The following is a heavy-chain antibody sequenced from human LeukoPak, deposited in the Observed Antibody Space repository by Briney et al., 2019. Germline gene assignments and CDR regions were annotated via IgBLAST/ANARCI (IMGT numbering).Heavy chain of an antibody. CDR3: ARTDFDWLLSDWFDP. V-gene: IGHV1-8*02. CDR2: MNPNSGNT. D-gene: IGHD3-9*01. J-gene: IGHJ5*02. CDR1: GYTFTSYG. Sequence: ASVKVSCKASGYTFTSYGINWVRQATGQGLEWMGWMNPNSGNTGYAQKFQGRVTMTRNTSISTAYMELSSLRSEDTAVYYCARTDFDWLLSDWFDPWGQGTLVTVSS.